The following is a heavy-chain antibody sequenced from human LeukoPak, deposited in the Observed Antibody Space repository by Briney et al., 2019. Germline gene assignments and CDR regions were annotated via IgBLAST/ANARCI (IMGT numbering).Heavy chain of an antibody. V-gene: IGHV4-59*12. D-gene: IGHD2-2*01. CDR1: GGSISSYY. Sequence: SETLSLTCTVSGGSISSYYWSWIRQPPGKGLEWIGYISYTGTTNYNPSLKSRVTISVDTSKNQLSLKLSSVTAADTAVYYCARTCSSSTIRSLVRYYYYMDVWGKGTTVTVSS. J-gene: IGHJ6*03. CDR2: ISYTGTT. CDR3: ARTCSSSTIRSLVRYYYYMDV.